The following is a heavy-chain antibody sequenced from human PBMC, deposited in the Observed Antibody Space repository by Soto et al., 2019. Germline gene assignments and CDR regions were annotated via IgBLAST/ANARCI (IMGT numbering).Heavy chain of an antibody. J-gene: IGHJ6*02. V-gene: IGHV3-30*18. CDR2: ISYDGSNK. CDR3: AKDKRGRYYYYGMDV. D-gene: IGHD3-10*01. Sequence: GGSLRLSCAASGFTFSSYGMHWVRQAPGKGLEWVAVISYDGSNKYYADSVKGRFTISRDNSKNTLYLQMNSLRAEDTAVYYCAKDKRGRYYYYGMDVWGQGTTVTVS. CDR1: GFTFSSYG.